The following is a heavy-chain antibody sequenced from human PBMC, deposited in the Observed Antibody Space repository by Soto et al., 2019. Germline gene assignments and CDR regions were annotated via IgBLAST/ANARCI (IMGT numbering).Heavy chain of an antibody. Sequence: EVQLVESGGGLVQPGGSLRLSCAASGFTFRSYSMNWVRQAPGKGLEWVSYISSSSSTIYYADSVKGRFTISRDNAKNSLYLQMNSLRDEDTAVYYCARDIVLMVYGAYYYYYGMDVWGQGTTVTVSS. V-gene: IGHV3-48*02. J-gene: IGHJ6*02. D-gene: IGHD2-8*01. CDR1: GFTFRSYS. CDR3: ARDIVLMVYGAYYYYYGMDV. CDR2: ISSSSSTI.